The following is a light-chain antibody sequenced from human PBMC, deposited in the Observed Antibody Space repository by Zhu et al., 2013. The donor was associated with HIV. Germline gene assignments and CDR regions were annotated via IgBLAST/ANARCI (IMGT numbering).Light chain of an antibody. CDR2: AAS. CDR1: QGIRND. J-gene: IGKJ3*01. V-gene: IGKV1-6*01. Sequence: AIQMTQSPSSLSASVGDRVTITCRASQGIRNDLGWYQQKPGKAPQLLIFAASSPQTGVPSRFSGSGSGTEFSLTISSLQPEDFATYYCQHVNNNAAFGPGTKVDV. CDR3: QHVNNNAA.